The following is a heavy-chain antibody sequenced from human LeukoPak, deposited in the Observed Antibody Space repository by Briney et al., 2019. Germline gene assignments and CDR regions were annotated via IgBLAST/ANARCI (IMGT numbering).Heavy chain of an antibody. V-gene: IGHV3-48*03. D-gene: IGHD2-2*01. CDR1: GFTFSSYE. J-gene: IGHJ3*02. CDR2: ISSSGSTI. CDR3: ARDGYCSSTSCYGHDAFDI. Sequence: GGSLRLSCAASGFTFSSYEMNWVRQAPGKGLEWVSYISSSGSTIYYADSVKGRFTISRDNAKNSLYLQMNSLRAEDTAVYYCARDGYCSSTSCYGHDAFDIWGQGTMVTVSS.